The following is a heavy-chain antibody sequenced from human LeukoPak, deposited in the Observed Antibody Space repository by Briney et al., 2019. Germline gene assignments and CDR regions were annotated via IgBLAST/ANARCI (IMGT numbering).Heavy chain of an antibody. D-gene: IGHD2-2*01. CDR1: GFSFRSYS. Sequence: GRSLRLSCAGSGFSFRSYSIHWVRQAPGKGLEWVAVISYDGSDKYYADSVKGRFTISRDNSKNTVYLQMNSLRTEDTAVYYCAKEEGSRSYAATWGQGTLVTVSS. CDR3: AKEEGSRSYAAT. J-gene: IGHJ5*02. V-gene: IGHV3-30*18. CDR2: ISYDGSDK.